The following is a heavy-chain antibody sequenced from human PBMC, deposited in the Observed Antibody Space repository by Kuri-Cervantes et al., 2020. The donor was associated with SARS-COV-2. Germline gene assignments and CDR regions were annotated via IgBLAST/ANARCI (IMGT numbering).Heavy chain of an antibody. J-gene: IGHJ4*02. CDR1: GFTFSSYW. Sequence: GESLKISCAASGFTFSSYWMSWVRQAPGKGLEWVANIKQDGSEKYYVDSVEGRFTISRDNAKNSLYLQMNSLRAEDTAVYYCARDHNDFWSGYYPLDYWGQGTLVTVSS. V-gene: IGHV3-7*01. CDR2: IKQDGSEK. D-gene: IGHD3-3*01. CDR3: ARDHNDFWSGYYPLDY.